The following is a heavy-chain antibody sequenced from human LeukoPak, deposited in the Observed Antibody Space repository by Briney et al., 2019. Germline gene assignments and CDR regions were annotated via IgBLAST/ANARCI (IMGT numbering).Heavy chain of an antibody. CDR2: IRSKAYGGTT. D-gene: IGHD3-10*01. V-gene: IGHV3-49*04. J-gene: IGHJ4*02. CDR1: GFTFGDYA. Sequence: PGRSLRLSCTASGFTFGDYAMSWVRQAPGKGLEWVGFIRSKAYGGTTEYAASVKGRFTISRDDSKSIAYLQMNSLKTEDTAVYYCTSSVLLWFGEPYYFDYWGQGTLVTVSS. CDR3: TSSVLLWFGEPYYFDY.